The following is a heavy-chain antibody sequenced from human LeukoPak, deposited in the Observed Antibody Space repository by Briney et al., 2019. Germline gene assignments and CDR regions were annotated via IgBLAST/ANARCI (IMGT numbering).Heavy chain of an antibody. D-gene: IGHD3-9*01. Sequence: GRSLRLSCAASGFTFSSYAMHWVRQAPGKGLEWVAVISYDGSNKYYADSVKGRFTISRDNSKNTLYLQMNSLRAEDTAVYYCAREDYDILTGYYRHFDYWGQGTLVTVSS. CDR3: AREDYDILTGYYRHFDY. CDR1: GFTFSSYA. V-gene: IGHV3-30*04. CDR2: ISYDGSNK. J-gene: IGHJ4*02.